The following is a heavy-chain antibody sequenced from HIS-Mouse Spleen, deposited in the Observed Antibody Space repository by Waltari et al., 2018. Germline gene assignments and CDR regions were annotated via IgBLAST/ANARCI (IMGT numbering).Heavy chain of an antibody. J-gene: IGHJ2*01. CDR3: AREIPYSSSWYDWYFDL. Sequence: QLQLQESGPGLVKPSETPSLTCTVAGGSISSSSYYWGWFRHPPGKGLEWIGSIYYSGSTYYNPSLKSRVTISVDTSKNQFSLKLSSVTAADTAVYYCAREIPYSSSWYDWYFDLWGRGTLVTVSS. CDR2: IYYSGST. D-gene: IGHD6-13*01. CDR1: GGSISSSSYY. V-gene: IGHV4-39*07.